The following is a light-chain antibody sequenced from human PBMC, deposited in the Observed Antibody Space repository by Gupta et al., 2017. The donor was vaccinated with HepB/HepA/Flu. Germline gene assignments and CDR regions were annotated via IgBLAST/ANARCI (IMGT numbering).Light chain of an antibody. CDR3: QQYHSTPQT. CDR1: QRVLYHSNNKND. CDR2: WAS. J-gene: IGKJ1*01. V-gene: IGKV4-1*01. Sequence: DIVITESPDSLAVFLGSRADINRKPSQRVLYHSNNKNDLAWYQQKPGQPPKVLIYWASTRESGVPDRFSGSGSGTDFTLTISSLQAEDVAVYYCQQYHSTPQTFGQGTKVEIK.